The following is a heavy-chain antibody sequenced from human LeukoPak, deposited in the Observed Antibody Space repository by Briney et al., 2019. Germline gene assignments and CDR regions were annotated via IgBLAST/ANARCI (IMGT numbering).Heavy chain of an antibody. CDR2: LSWNSGSI. CDR1: GFTFDDYA. D-gene: IGHD4-17*01. J-gene: IGHJ4*02. Sequence: GGSLRLSCAASGFTFDDYAMHWVRQATGKGLEWVSSLSWNSGSIGYADSVKGRFTISRDNAKNSLYLQMNSLRAEDTALYYCAKDPSHDYGDYGRSFDYWGQGTLVTVSS. CDR3: AKDPSHDYGDYGRSFDY. V-gene: IGHV3-9*01.